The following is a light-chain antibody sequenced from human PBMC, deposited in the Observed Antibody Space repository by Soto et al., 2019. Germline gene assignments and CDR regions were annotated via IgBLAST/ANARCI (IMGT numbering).Light chain of an antibody. CDR2: GAS. V-gene: IGKV3-15*01. J-gene: IGKJ1*01. CDR3: QHYNSYSEA. CDR1: QSISTK. Sequence: EIVMTQSPATLSMSPGERATLSCRASQSISTKVAWYQQKPGQAPRLLIYGASTRATGVPARFSGSGSGTEFTLSITSLQSDDFATYYCQHYNSYSEAFGQGTKVDIK.